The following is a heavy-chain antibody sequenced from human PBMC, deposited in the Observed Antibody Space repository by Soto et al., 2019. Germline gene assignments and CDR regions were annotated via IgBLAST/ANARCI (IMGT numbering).Heavy chain of an antibody. CDR3: ARGYESSRRYLPLLDY. D-gene: IGHD3-22*01. CDR1: SGSFSGYY. J-gene: IGHJ4*02. CDR2: ISHSGST. V-gene: IGHV4-34*01. Sequence: QVQLQQWGAGLLKPSETLSLRCVVNSGSFSGYYWTWIRQTPGKGLEWIGEISHSGSTNYNPSLMSRVTMSADTSQKQFPLRLSSVTDADTALYFCARGYESSRRYLPLLDYWGQGTLVTVSS.